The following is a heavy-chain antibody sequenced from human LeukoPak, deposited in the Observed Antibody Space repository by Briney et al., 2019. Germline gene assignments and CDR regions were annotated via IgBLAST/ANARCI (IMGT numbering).Heavy chain of an antibody. D-gene: IGHD1-26*01. V-gene: IGHV3-74*01. Sequence: GGSLRLSCEASGFTFSRNWMHWVRQAPGKGLVWVSRINGDGSSTSYADSVKGRFTVSRDNAKNTLYLQMISLRAEDTAVYYCSGAYYHPTGDWGQGTLVTVSS. CDR3: SGAYYHPTGD. J-gene: IGHJ4*02. CDR1: GFTFSRNW. CDR2: INGDGSST.